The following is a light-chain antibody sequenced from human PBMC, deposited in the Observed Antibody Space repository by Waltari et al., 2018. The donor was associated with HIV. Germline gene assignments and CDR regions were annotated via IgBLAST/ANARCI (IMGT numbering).Light chain of an antibody. J-gene: IGLJ2*01. V-gene: IGLV3-19*01. CDR1: SLRSYA. CDR3: NSRDSSGNHLKVF. CDR2: GEN. Sequence: SSELTQDPTVSVALGQTVRITCQGGSLRSYAASWFQQKPGQAPVLLIYGENNRPSGIPDRFSGSSSGHTASLTITGAQAEDEADYYCNSRDSSGNHLKVFFGGGTKLTVL.